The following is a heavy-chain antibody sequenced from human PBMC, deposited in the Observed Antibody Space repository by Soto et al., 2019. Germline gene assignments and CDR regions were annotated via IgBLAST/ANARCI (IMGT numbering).Heavy chain of an antibody. D-gene: IGHD3-22*01. V-gene: IGHV1-69*01. CDR1: GGTFSSYA. J-gene: IGHJ1*01. CDR2: LIPIFGTA. CDR3: ARGSPNYYQSSGYYGYFQH. Sequence: QVQLVQSGAEVKKPGSSVKVSCKASGGTFSSYAISWVRQAPGQGLEWMGGLIPIFGTANYAQKFQGRVTITADESTSTAYMELSSVRSEDTAVYYCARGSPNYYQSSGYYGYFQHWGQGTLVTVSS.